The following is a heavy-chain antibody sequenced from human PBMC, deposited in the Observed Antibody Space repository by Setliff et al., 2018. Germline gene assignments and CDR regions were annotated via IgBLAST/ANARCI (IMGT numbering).Heavy chain of an antibody. D-gene: IGHD2-21*02. CDR1: GYTFTSYG. CDR2: IIPILSTS. CDR3: ARSDLSYCGGDCYFPLDY. V-gene: IGHV1-69*13. J-gene: IGHJ4*02. Sequence: SVKVSCKASGYTFTSYGISWVRQAPGQGPEWMGGIIPILSTSNYEQKFQGRLTITADESTTTVFMELSGLPGDYTAIYFCARSDLSYCGGDCYFPLDYWGQGTLVTVSS.